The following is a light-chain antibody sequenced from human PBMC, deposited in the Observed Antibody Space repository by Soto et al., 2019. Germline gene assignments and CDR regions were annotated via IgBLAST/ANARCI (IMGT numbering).Light chain of an antibody. CDR1: QSVRGN. J-gene: IGKJ2*01. CDR3: QQYDRWPQT. CDR2: GVS. Sequence: DIVMTQSPATLSVSPGERATLSCRASQSVRGNLAWYQQNPGQAPRLLIYGVSTRATGIPARFSGSGSGTEFTLTISRLQSEDFAVYHCQQYDRWPQTFGQGTKLEIK. V-gene: IGKV3-15*01.